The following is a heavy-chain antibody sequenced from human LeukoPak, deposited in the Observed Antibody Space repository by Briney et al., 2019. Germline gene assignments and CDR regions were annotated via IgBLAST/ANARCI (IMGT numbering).Heavy chain of an antibody. CDR2: IYYNGNT. D-gene: IGHD3-10*01. CDR3: ARHQATYYSGSGSFYFDY. Sequence: PSETLSLTCTVSGDSISSSSFYWGWIRQHPGKGLEWIGSIYYNGNTYYNPSLRSRVTISVDTSKNQFSLRLSSVTAADTAMYYCARHQATYYSGSGSFYFDYWGQGTLVTVSS. V-gene: IGHV4-39*01. CDR1: GDSISSSSFY. J-gene: IGHJ4*02.